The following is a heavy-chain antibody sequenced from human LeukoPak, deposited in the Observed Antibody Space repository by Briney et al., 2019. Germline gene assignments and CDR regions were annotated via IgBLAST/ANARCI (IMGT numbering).Heavy chain of an antibody. D-gene: IGHD2-2*02. Sequence: SETLSLTCTVSGGSISSYYWSWIRQPAGKGLELSGRIYTSGSTNYNPSLKSRVTMSVDTSKNQFSLKLSSVTAADTAVYYCAAEPRLYCSSTSCYTASWGQGTLVTVSS. CDR1: GGSISSYY. J-gene: IGHJ4*02. CDR3: AAEPRLYCSSTSCYTAS. CDR2: IYTSGST. V-gene: IGHV4-4*07.